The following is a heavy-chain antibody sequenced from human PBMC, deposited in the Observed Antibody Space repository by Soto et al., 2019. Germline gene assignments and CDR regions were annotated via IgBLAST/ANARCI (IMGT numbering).Heavy chain of an antibody. D-gene: IGHD6-19*01. CDR1: GYTFTSYG. J-gene: IGHJ3*02. CDR3: ASIRQWLVQGAFDI. V-gene: IGHV1-18*04. Sequence: ASVKVSCKASGYTFTSYGISWVRQAPGQGLEWMGWISAYNGNTNYAQKLQGRVTVTTDTSTSTAYMELRSLRSDDTAVYYCASIRQWLVQGAFDIWGQGTMVTVSS. CDR2: ISAYNGNT.